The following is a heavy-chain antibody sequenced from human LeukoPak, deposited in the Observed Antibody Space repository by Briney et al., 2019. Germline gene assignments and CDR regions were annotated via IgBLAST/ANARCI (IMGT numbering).Heavy chain of an antibody. CDR3: ARDLPVYYGSGTYFAY. Sequence: SQTLSLTCAISGDSVSSNSAAWNWIRQSPSRGLEWLGRTYYRSKWYNDYAVSVKSRITINPDTSKNQFSLQLNSVTPEDTAVYYCARDLPVYYGSGTYFAYWGQGTLVTVSS. CDR1: GDSVSSNSAA. D-gene: IGHD3-10*01. V-gene: IGHV6-1*01. J-gene: IGHJ4*02. CDR2: TYYRSKWYN.